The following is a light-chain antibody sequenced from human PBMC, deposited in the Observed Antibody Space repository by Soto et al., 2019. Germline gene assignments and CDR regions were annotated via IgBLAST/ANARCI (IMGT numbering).Light chain of an antibody. CDR3: QQFGSSTGT. J-gene: IGKJ1*01. Sequence: EIVWTQSPGTLSLSPGERATLSCRASQGVSSSYFTWYQQKPGQAPRLLIYGASSRATGIPDRFSGTGSGTDFTLTIDRLEPEDFAVYYCQQFGSSTGTFGQGTKVEIK. V-gene: IGKV3-20*01. CDR2: GAS. CDR1: QGVSSSY.